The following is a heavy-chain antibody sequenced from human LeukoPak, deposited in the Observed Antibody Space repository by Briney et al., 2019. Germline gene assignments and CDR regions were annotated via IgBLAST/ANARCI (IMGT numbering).Heavy chain of an antibody. Sequence: ASVKVSCKASGYTFTGYYTHWVRQAPGQGLEWMGWINPNSGGTNYAQKFQGRVTMTRDTSISTAYMELSRLRSDDTAVYYCARVLSNWNYHDYWGQGTLVTVSS. D-gene: IGHD1-1*01. CDR1: GYTFTGYY. V-gene: IGHV1-2*02. J-gene: IGHJ4*02. CDR2: INPNSGGT. CDR3: ARVLSNWNYHDY.